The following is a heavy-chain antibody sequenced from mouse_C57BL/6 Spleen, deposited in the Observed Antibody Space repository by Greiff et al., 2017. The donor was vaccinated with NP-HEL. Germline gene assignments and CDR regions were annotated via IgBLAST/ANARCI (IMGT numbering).Heavy chain of an antibody. CDR3: ARDPDRDYFDY. Sequence: VQLVESVGGLVKPGGSLKLSCAASGFTFSSYAMSWVRQTPEKRLEWVATISDGGSYTYYPDNVKGRFTISRDNAKNNLYLQMSHLKSEDTAMYYCARDPDRDYFDYWGQGTTLTVSS. CDR2: ISDGGSYT. V-gene: IGHV5-4*01. D-gene: IGHD3-1*01. J-gene: IGHJ2*01. CDR1: GFTFSSYA.